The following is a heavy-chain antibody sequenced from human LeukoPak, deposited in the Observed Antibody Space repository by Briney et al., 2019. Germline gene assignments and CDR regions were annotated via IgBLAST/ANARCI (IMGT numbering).Heavy chain of an antibody. CDR2: ISGNGGST. D-gene: IGHD3-16*02. CDR3: AKSFVNDYVWGSYRYSACDH. Sequence: GGSLRLSCTASGFTFSGYGMSWVRQAPGKGLEWVSVISGNGGSTYYADSVKGRFTISRDNSKNTLYLQMNSLRAEDTAIYYCAKSFVNDYVWGSYRYSACDHWGQGTLVTVSS. CDR1: GFTFSGYG. J-gene: IGHJ4*02. V-gene: IGHV3-23*01.